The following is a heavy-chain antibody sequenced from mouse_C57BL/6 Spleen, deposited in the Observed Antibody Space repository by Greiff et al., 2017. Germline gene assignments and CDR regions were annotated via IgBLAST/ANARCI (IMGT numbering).Heavy chain of an antibody. CDR1: GYTFTSYW. Sequence: VQLQQPGAELVRPGTSVKLSRKASGYTFTSYWMHWVKQRPGQGLEWIGVIDPSDSYTNYNQKFKGKATLTVDTSSSTAYMQLSSLTSEDSAVYYCARELHYFDYWGQGTTLTVSS. CDR3: ARELHYFDY. J-gene: IGHJ2*01. CDR2: IDPSDSYT. D-gene: IGHD4-1*01. V-gene: IGHV1-59*01.